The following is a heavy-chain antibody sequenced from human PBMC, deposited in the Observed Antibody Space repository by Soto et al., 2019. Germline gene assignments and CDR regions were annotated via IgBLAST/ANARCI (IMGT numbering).Heavy chain of an antibody. CDR2: IDPSDSYT. D-gene: IGHD1-1*01. J-gene: IGHJ6*02. CDR1: GYSFTSYW. Sequence: GESLKISCKGSGYSFTSYWISWVRQMPGKGLEWMGRIDPSDSYTNYNPSFQGHVTISADKSISTAYLQWSSLKASDTAMYYCARRTGTVPRPHYYYYGMDVWGQGTTVTVSS. V-gene: IGHV5-10-1*01. CDR3: ARRTGTVPRPHYYYYGMDV.